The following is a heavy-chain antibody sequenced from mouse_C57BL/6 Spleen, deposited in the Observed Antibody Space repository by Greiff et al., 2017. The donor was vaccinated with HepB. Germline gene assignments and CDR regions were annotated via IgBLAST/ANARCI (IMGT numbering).Heavy chain of an antibody. CDR3: ARPTVVEDYFDY. Sequence: VHLVESGAELARPGASVKMSCKASGYTFTSYTMHWVKQRPGQGLEWIGYINPSSGYTKYNQKFKDKATLTADKSSSTAYMQLSSLTSEDSAVYYCARPTVVEDYFDYWGQGTTLTVSS. D-gene: IGHD1-1*01. CDR1: GYTFTSYT. J-gene: IGHJ2*01. CDR2: INPSSGYT. V-gene: IGHV1-4*01.